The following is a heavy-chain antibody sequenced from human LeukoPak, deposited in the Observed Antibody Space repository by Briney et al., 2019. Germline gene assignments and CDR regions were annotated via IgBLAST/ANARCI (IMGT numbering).Heavy chain of an antibody. J-gene: IGHJ4*02. V-gene: IGHV3-30*02. CDR1: GFTFSSYG. Sequence: GGSLRLSCAASGFTFSSYGMHWVRQAPGKGLEWVSFIRYDGSNEYYADSVRGRFTISRDNSRNTVYLQMNSLRDEDTAIYYCAREGSTVVIGTFDYWGQGTLVTVSS. CDR3: AREGSTVVIGTFDY. CDR2: IRYDGSNE. D-gene: IGHD2-21*01.